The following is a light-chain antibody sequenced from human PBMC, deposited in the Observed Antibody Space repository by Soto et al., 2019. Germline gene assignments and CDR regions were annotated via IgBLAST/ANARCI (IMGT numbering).Light chain of an antibody. V-gene: IGLV2-8*01. CDR1: SSDVGSYNY. Sequence: QSALTQPPSASGSPGQSVTISCTGTSSDVGSYNYVSWYQQHPGKAPKLMIYEVSKRPSGVPDRFFGSKSGNMASLTVSGLQAEDEADYYCSSYAGSNRGVFGGGTKLTVL. CDR3: SSYAGSNRGV. J-gene: IGLJ2*01. CDR2: EVS.